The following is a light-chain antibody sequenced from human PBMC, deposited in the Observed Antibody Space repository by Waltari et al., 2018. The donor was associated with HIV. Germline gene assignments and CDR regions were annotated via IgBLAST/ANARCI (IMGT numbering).Light chain of an antibody. V-gene: IGLV2-11*01. J-gene: IGLJ2*01. Sequence: QSALTQPPSVSGSLGQSVNIPCTVISSDVGGYKYVSWSQQRPGKAPKLLVYDVTKRPSVVPDRFSDSKSGDTATLTISGLQSEDEADYYCCSYAGSYDFDVVFGGGTNLTVL. CDR2: DVT. CDR3: CSYAGSYDFDVV. CDR1: SSDVGGYKY.